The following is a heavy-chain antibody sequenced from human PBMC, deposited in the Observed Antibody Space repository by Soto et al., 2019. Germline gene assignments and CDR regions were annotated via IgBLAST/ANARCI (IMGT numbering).Heavy chain of an antibody. J-gene: IGHJ5*02. CDR2: IYYSGST. Sequence: PSETLSLTCTVSGDSISSYYWSWIRQPPGKGLEWIGYIYYSGSTNYDPSLKSRVTISVDTSKNQFSLKLSSVTAADTAVYYCARALPQDTYYDFWSGSISHRWFDPWGQGTLVTVSS. CDR1: GDSISSYY. D-gene: IGHD3-3*01. V-gene: IGHV4-59*01. CDR3: ARALPQDTYYDFWSGSISHRWFDP.